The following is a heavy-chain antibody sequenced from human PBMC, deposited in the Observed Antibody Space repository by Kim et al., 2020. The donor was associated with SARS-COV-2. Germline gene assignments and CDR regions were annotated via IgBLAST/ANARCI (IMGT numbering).Heavy chain of an antibody. CDR3: ARGPRVLLCSSWYCIRSTNNTRFPSPLGGWFDP. CDR2: INHSGST. Sequence: SETLSLTCAVYGGSFSGYYWSWIRQPPGKGLEWIGEINHSGSTNYNPSLKSRDTISVDTSKNHFSLKLSSVTAAYTAVYNFARGPRVLLCSSWYCIRSTNNTRFPSPLGGWFDPWGQGTLVTVSS. V-gene: IGHV4-34*01. J-gene: IGHJ5*02. CDR1: GGSFSGYY. D-gene: IGHD6-13*01.